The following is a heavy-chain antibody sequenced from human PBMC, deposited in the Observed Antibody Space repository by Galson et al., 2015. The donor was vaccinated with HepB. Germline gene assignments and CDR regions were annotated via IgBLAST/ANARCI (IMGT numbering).Heavy chain of an antibody. CDR3: ARDDRDGGIAAAGIPDYYYYMDV. V-gene: IGHV3-48*01. CDR1: GFTFSSYS. Sequence: LRLSCAASGFTFSSYSMNWVRQAPGKGLEWVSYISSSSSTIYYADSVKGRFTISRDNAKNSLYLQMNSLRAEDTAVYYCARDDRDGGIAAAGIPDYYYYMDVWGKGTTVTVSS. D-gene: IGHD6-13*01. CDR2: ISSSSSTI. J-gene: IGHJ6*03.